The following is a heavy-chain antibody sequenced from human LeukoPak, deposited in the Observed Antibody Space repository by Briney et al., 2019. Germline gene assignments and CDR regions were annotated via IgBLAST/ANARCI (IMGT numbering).Heavy chain of an antibody. Sequence: GGSLRLSCAASGFTVSSNYMSWVRQAPGKGLEWVSVIYSGGNTYYADSVKGRFTISRDNAKNSLYLQMNTLTAEDTAVYYCARTASDRWLQFTFDYWGQGTLVTVSS. D-gene: IGHD5-24*01. CDR3: ARTASDRWLQFTFDY. V-gene: IGHV3-66*01. CDR1: GFTVSSNY. CDR2: IYSGGNT. J-gene: IGHJ4*02.